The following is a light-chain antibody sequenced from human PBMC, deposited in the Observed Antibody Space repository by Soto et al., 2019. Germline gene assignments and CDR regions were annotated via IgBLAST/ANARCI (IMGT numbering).Light chain of an antibody. J-gene: IGLJ1*01. CDR2: EVT. CDR1: SSDVGGYNY. V-gene: IGLV2-8*01. Sequence: QSALTQPPSASGSPGQSVTISCTGTSSDVGGYNYVSWYQQHPGKAPKLIIYEVTKRPSGVPDRFSGSKSGNTASLTVSGLQAEDEADYYCNSYACSYSFGYVFGTGTKVTVL. CDR3: NSYACSYSFGYV.